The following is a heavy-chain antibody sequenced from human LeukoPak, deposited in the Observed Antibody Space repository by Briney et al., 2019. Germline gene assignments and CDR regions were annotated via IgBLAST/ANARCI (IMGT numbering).Heavy chain of an antibody. CDR1: GYTFTDYY. Sequence: ASVKVSCKASGYTFTDYYIHWVRRAPGQGLEWMGWIDPSSGGTRCTQKFQGRVTMTRDTSISTVYLDLSGMTFDDTALYYCATDNYGTLDYWGQGTLVTVSS. V-gene: IGHV1-2*02. D-gene: IGHD3-16*01. CDR2: IDPSSGGT. CDR3: ATDNYGTLDY. J-gene: IGHJ4*02.